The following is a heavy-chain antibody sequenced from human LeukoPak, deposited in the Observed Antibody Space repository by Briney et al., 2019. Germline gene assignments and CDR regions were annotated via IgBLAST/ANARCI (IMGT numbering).Heavy chain of an antibody. CDR3: ARGGTTVVTGFFFFYYKDG. V-gene: IGHV4-34*01. J-gene: IGHJ6*03. CDR2: INHSGST. CDR1: GGSFSGYY. Sequence: PSETLSLTCAVYGGSFSGYYWSWIRQPPGKGLEWIGEINHSGSTNYNPSLKSRVTISVDTSKNQFSLKLSSVTAADTAVYYCARGGTTVVTGFFFFYYKDGLGKGTTVTVSS. D-gene: IGHD4-23*01.